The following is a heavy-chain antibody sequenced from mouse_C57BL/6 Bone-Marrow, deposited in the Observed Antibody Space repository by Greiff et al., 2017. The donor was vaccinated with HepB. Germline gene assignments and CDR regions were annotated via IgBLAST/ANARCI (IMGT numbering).Heavy chain of an antibody. D-gene: IGHD1-1*01. CDR3: TRKSSYGYCYFDV. J-gene: IGHJ1*03. CDR1: GFTFSDAW. Sequence: EVKLVESGGGLVQPGGSMKLSCAASGFTFSDAWMDWVRQSPEKGLEWVAEIRNKANNHATYYAESVKGRFTISRDDSKSIVYLQMNSLRAEDTGIYYCTRKSSYGYCYFDVWGTGTTVTVSS. CDR2: IRNKANNHAT. V-gene: IGHV6-6*01.